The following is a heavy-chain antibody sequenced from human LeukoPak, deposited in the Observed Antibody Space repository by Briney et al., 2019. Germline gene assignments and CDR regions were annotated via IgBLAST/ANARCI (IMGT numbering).Heavy chain of an antibody. CDR2: IRHDGSIK. CDR1: GFSFSSYG. V-gene: IGHV3-30*02. J-gene: IGHJ4*02. Sequence: GGSLRLSCAASGFSFSSYGMYWVRLAPGKGLEWVAFIRHDGSIKLYADSVKGRFTISRDNSKNTLYVQMNCLRAEDTAVYYCAKDSLTDIDYWGQGTLVTVSS. D-gene: IGHD3-9*01. CDR3: AKDSLTDIDY.